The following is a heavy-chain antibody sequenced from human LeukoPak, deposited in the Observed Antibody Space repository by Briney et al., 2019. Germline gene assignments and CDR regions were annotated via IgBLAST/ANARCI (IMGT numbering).Heavy chain of an antibody. CDR2: ISGSGGST. J-gene: IGHJ4*02. CDR3: AKHQNKGFDY. Sequence: GGSLRLSCAASGFSFSSYAMTWVRQPPGKGLEWVSIISGSGGSTYYVDSVKGRFTISRDNSKNTLYLQMNSLRAEDTAVYYCAKHQNKGFDYWGQGTLVTVSS. CDR1: GFSFSSYA. V-gene: IGHV3-23*01.